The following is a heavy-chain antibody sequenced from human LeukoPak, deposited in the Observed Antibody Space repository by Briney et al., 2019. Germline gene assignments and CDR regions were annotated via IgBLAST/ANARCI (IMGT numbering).Heavy chain of an antibody. CDR3: ARLVGPRFDP. CDR1: GGSISSYY. CDR2: INYSGST. J-gene: IGHJ5*02. Sequence: SETLSLTCTVSGGSISSYYWSWIRQPRQPPGKGLEWIGYINYSGSTNYSPSLKSRVTMSVDTSKNQFSLKLSSVTAADTAVYYCARLVGPRFDPWGQGTLVTVSS. V-gene: IGHV4-59*12.